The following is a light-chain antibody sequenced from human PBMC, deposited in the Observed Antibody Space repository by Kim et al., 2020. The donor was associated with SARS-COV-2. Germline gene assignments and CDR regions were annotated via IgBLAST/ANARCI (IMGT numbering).Light chain of an antibody. J-gene: IGLJ1*01. V-gene: IGLV2-8*01. CDR2: GVT. CDR1: SSDIGGYNY. CDR3: SSYAGSNNFV. Sequence: GQSVTISCTGTSSDIGGYNYVTWYQQYPGKAPKLMIYGVTKRPSGVPGRFSGSKSGNTASLTVYGLQAEDEADYYCSSYAGSNNFVFGTGTKVTVL.